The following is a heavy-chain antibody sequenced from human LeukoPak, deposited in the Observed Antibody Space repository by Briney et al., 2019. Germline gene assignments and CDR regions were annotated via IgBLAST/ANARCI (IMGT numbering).Heavy chain of an antibody. CDR3: ARDSRETYSSGAAPPEYFQH. D-gene: IGHD6-25*01. CDR1: SYSISSGYY. V-gene: IGHV4-38-2*02. J-gene: IGHJ1*01. CDR2: IYHSGST. Sequence: SETLSLTCAVSSYSISSGYYWGWIRQPPGKGLERIGSIYHSGSTYYNPSLKSRVTISVDTSKNQFSLKLSSVTAADTAVYYCARDSRETYSSGAAPPEYFQHWGQGTLVTVSS.